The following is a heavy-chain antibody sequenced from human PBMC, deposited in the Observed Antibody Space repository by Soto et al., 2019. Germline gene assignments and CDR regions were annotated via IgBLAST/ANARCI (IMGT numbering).Heavy chain of an antibody. D-gene: IGHD6-13*01. CDR1: GFTFSSYA. V-gene: IGHV3-23*01. Sequence: EVQLLESGGGLVQPGGSLRLSCAASGFTFSSYAMSWVRQAPGKGLEWVSAISGSGGSTYYADSVKGRFTISRDSSTNRLYLQMNSLRAEDTAVYYCSKKGAYSSSWYDPWLDPWGQGTLVTVSS. CDR3: SKKGAYSSSWYDPWLDP. J-gene: IGHJ5*02. CDR2: ISGSGGST.